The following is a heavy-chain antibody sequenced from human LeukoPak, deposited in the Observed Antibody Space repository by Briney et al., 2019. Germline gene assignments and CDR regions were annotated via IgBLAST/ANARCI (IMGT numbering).Heavy chain of an antibody. CDR1: GFTFDDYA. CDR2: ISWNSGNI. CDR3: ARGSYFAMDV. J-gene: IGHJ6*02. Sequence: GGSLRLSCAASGFTFDDYAMHWVRQAPGKGLEWVSGISWNSGNIGYADSVKGRFTISRDNARNTLYLQMNSLRAEDTAVYYCARGSYFAMDVWGQGTTVTVSS. V-gene: IGHV3-9*01.